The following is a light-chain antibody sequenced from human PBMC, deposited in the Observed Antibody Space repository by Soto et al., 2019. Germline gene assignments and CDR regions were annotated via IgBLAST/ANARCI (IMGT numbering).Light chain of an antibody. J-gene: IGKJ4*01. Sequence: EIVMTQSPATLSVSPGETATLSCRASQSVNYNLAWYQQKPGQGPRLLIYGAFTRATGIPARFSGRGSGTEFTLTISSLQSEDFAVYYCQQYKNWPPLTFGGGTKVEIK. CDR2: GAF. CDR3: QQYKNWPPLT. V-gene: IGKV3-15*01. CDR1: QSVNYN.